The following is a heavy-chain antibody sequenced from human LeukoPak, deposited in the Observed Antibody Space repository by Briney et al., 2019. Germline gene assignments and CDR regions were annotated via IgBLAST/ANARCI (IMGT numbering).Heavy chain of an antibody. Sequence: SVKVSCKASGGTFSSYAISWVRQAPGQGLEWMGGIIPIFGTANYAQKFQGRVTITADKSTSTAYMELSSLRSEDTAVYYCARDRYYDSSGYHAGEDYWGQGTLVTVSS. CDR1: GGTFSSYA. V-gene: IGHV1-69*06. J-gene: IGHJ4*02. CDR2: IIPIFGTA. D-gene: IGHD3-22*01. CDR3: ARDRYYDSSGYHAGEDY.